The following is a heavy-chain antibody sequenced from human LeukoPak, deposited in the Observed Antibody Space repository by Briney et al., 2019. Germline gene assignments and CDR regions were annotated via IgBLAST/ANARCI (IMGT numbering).Heavy chain of an antibody. J-gene: IGHJ4*02. V-gene: IGHV3-74*01. D-gene: IGHD1-26*01. Sequence: GGSLRPSCAASGFPFTSHWMHWVRQAPGKGLVWVSRISSDGSSRSCADSVKGRFTISRDNAKNSLYLEMNSLRDEDTAIYYCVYSGNYRFDYWGQGTLVTVSS. CDR1: GFPFTSHW. CDR2: ISSDGSSR. CDR3: VYSGNYRFDY.